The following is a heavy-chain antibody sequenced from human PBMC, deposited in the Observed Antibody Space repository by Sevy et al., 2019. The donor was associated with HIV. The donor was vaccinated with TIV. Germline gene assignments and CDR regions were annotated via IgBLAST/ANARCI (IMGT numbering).Heavy chain of an antibody. CDR1: GFNFNEYA. CDR2: ITWNSDSV. V-gene: IGHV3-9*01. CDR3: AKDLISVAGFYAFDM. Sequence: GGSLRLSCAASGFNFNEYAMHWVRQAPGKGLEWVSGITWNSDSVVYADSVKGRFTISRDKAKNSLYLQMNSLRPEDTVLYYCAKDLISVAGFYAFDMWGQGTMVTVSS. J-gene: IGHJ3*02. D-gene: IGHD6-19*01.